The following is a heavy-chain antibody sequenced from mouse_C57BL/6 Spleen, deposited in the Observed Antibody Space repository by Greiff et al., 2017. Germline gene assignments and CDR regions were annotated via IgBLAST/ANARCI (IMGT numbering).Heavy chain of an antibody. CDR3: VREVYYYGRSWYFDV. J-gene: IGHJ1*03. Sequence: EVQLVESGGGLVQPKGSLKLSCAASGFSFNTYAMNWVRQAPGKGLEWVARIRSKSNNYATYYADSVKDRFTISRDDSESMLYLQMNNLKTEDTAMYYCVREVYYYGRSWYFDVWGTGTTVTVSS. D-gene: IGHD1-1*01. CDR2: IRSKSNNYAT. CDR1: GFSFNTYA. V-gene: IGHV10-1*01.